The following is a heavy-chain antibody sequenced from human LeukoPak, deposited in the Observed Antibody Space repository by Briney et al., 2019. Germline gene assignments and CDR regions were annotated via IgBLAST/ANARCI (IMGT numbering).Heavy chain of an antibody. CDR2: INPNSGGT. Sequence: ASVKVSCKASGYTFTDYYMHWVRQAPGQGLEWMGWINPNSGGTNYALKFQGRVAMTRDTSISTAYMELSRLRSDDTAMYYCARVIAAASTRLDYWGQGTLVTVSS. D-gene: IGHD6-13*01. V-gene: IGHV1-2*02. J-gene: IGHJ4*02. CDR3: ARVIAAASTRLDY. CDR1: GYTFTDYY.